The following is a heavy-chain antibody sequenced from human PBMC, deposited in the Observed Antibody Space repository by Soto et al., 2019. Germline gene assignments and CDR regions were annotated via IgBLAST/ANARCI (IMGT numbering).Heavy chain of an antibody. CDR2: ISAYNGNT. V-gene: IGHV1-18*01. CDR1: GYTFTSYG. D-gene: IGHD2-2*01. Sequence: QVQLVQSGAEVKKPGASVKVSCKASGYTFTSYGISWVRQAPGQGLEWMGWISAYNGNTNYAQKLQGRVTMTTDTSTSTAYMELRSLRSDDTAVYYCASHSSTSPRYYYYYMDVWGKGTTVTVSS. CDR3: ASHSSTSPRYYYYYMDV. J-gene: IGHJ6*03.